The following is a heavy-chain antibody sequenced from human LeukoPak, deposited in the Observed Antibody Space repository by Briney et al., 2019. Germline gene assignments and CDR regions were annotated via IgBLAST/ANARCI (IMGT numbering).Heavy chain of an antibody. CDR3: ASHDRVSRWLQSPFDY. CDR1: GFTFSSYA. J-gene: IGHJ4*02. Sequence: GGSLRLSCAASGFTFSSYAMHWVRQAPGKGLEWVAVISYDGSNKYYADSVKGRFTISRDNSKNTLYLQMNSPRAEDTAVYYCASHDRVSRWLQSPFDYWGQGTLVAVSS. V-gene: IGHV3-30-3*01. D-gene: IGHD5-24*01. CDR2: ISYDGSNK.